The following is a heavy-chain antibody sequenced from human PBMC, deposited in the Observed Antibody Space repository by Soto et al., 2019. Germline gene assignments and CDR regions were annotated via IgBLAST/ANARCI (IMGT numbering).Heavy chain of an antibody. CDR3: VKDVGQGGAGS. J-gene: IGHJ5*02. D-gene: IGHD3-16*01. CDR2: VVWQTATF. Sequence: EVQLVESGVGLVQPGRSLRLSCAVSGFTSDDHGMHLVRQAPGKCLEWVSGVVWQTATFGYGDAVKGRSSITRDYAEKTLYLPMDSLRAEDTALYYCVKDVGQGGAGSWVQGTLVTVSS. V-gene: IGHV3-9*02. CDR1: GFTSDDHG.